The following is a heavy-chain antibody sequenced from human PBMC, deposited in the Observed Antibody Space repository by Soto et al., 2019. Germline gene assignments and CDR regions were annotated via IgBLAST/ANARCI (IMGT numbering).Heavy chain of an antibody. J-gene: IGHJ4*02. D-gene: IGHD3-3*01. CDR3: ATGKGYDFWSGYYLGYFDY. CDR2: IYYSGST. CDR1: GGSISSSSYY. Sequence: SETLSLTCTVSGGSISSSSYYWGWIRQPPGKGLEWIRSIYYSGSTYYNPSLKSRVTISVDTSKNQFSLKLSSVTAADTAVYYCATGKGYDFWSGYYLGYFDYWGQGTLVTVSS. V-gene: IGHV4-39*01.